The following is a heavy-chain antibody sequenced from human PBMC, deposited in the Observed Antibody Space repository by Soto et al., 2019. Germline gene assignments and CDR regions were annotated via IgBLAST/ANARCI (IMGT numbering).Heavy chain of an antibody. D-gene: IGHD5-18*01. CDR1: GYSFTSYW. CDR2: IYPGDSDT. J-gene: IGHJ5*02. Sequence: SGESLKISCKGSGYSFTSYWIGWVRQMPGKGLEWMGIIYPGDSDTRYSPSFQGQVTISADKSISTAYLQWSSLKASDTAMYYCARGQDTAMVYPPWFDPWGQGTLVTVSS. CDR3: ARGQDTAMVYPPWFDP. V-gene: IGHV5-51*01.